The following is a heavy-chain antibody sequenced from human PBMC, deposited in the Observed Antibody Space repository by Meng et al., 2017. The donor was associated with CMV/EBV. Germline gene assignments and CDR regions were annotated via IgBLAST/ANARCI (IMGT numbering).Heavy chain of an antibody. CDR2: INANSGGT. J-gene: IGHJ4*02. CDR3: ACWGGTYRLALGYFDY. V-gene: IGHV1-2*02. D-gene: IGHD3-16*01. CDR1: GYTFTGYY. Sequence: ASVQVSCKASGYTFTGYYMHWVRQAPGQGLEWMGWINANSGGTNYAQKFQGRVTMTRDTSISTAYMELSRLRSDDTAVYYCACWGGTYRLALGYFDYWGQGTLVTVSS.